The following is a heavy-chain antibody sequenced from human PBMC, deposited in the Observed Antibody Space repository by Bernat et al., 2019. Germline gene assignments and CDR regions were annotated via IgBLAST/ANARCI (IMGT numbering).Heavy chain of an antibody. CDR3: ARGVPPPYSSSLFAY. CDR1: GGSISSGSYY. D-gene: IGHD6-6*01. Sequence: QVQLQESGPGLVKPSQTLSLTCTVSGGSISSGSYYWSWIRQPAGKGLEWIGRIYTSGSTNYNPSLEGRVTTTVDTSKNKFSLKLSSVTAADTAVCYCARGVPPPYSSSLFAYWGQGTLVTVSS. V-gene: IGHV4-61*02. J-gene: IGHJ4*02. CDR2: IYTSGST.